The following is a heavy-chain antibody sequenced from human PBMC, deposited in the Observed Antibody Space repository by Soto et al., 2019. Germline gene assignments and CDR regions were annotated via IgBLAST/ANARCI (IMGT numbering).Heavy chain of an antibody. CDR3: ARSKTLNTAMVS. V-gene: IGHV3-30*03. J-gene: IGHJ5*02. CDR1: GFTFSSYG. CDR2: ISYDGSNK. D-gene: IGHD5-18*01. Sequence: GGSLRLSCAASGFTFSSYGMHWVRQAPGKGLEWGAVISYDGSNKYYADSVKGRFTISRDNSKNTLYLQMNSLRAEDTAVYYCARSKTLNTAMVSWGQGTLVTVSS.